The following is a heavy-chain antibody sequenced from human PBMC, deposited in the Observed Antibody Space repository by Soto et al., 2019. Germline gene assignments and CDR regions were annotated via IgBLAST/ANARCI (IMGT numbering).Heavy chain of an antibody. Sequence: PSETLSLTCTVSGGSLSSYYWSWIRQPAGKGLEWIGRISTSGSTNYNPSLKSRVTMSVDTSKNQFSLRLSSVTAADTAVYYCARVEYSSSPQHLDPWGQGTLVTVSS. V-gene: IGHV4-4*07. CDR2: ISTSGST. D-gene: IGHD6-6*01. CDR3: ARVEYSSSPQHLDP. J-gene: IGHJ5*02. CDR1: GGSLSSYY.